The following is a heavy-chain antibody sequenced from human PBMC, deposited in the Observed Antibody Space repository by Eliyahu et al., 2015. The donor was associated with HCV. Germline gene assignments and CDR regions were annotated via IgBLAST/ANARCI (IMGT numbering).Heavy chain of an antibody. CDR3: ARDLDSSGWLDY. Sequence: QVRLQESGPGLVKPSETLSLSCTVSGASISYYYWNWIRQPPGXGLEWIGYIYYSGSPNYNPSLKSRVTISLDTSNNQFSLKLSSVTAADTAVYYCARDLDSSGWLDYWGQGTLVTVSS. V-gene: IGHV4-59*01. J-gene: IGHJ4*02. CDR2: IYYSGSP. D-gene: IGHD6-19*01. CDR1: GASISYYY.